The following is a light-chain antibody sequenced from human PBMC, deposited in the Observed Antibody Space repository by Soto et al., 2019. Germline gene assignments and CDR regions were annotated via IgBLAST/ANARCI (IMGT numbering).Light chain of an antibody. CDR2: EVT. CDR1: SSDIGSYNL. Sequence: QSALSQPASVSGSPGQSVTISCTGTSSDIGSYNLVSWYHHRPGQAPKLVIYEVTRRPSVDSNRFSGSKSGNMASLTIAGLQPDDEGDYYCCSYAGGRTFVVFGGGTKLTVL. V-gene: IGLV2-23*02. CDR3: CSYAGGRTFVV. J-gene: IGLJ3*02.